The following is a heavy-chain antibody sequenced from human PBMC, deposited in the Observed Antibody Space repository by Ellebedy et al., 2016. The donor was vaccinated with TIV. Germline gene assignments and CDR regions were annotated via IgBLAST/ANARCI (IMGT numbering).Heavy chain of an antibody. CDR3: ARARSSGWLHTPDY. D-gene: IGHD6-19*01. CDR2: INPSGGST. CDR1: GYTFSNYF. V-gene: IGHV1-46*04. J-gene: IGHJ4*02. Sequence: AASVKVSCKASGYTFSNYFMHWVRQAPGQGPEWMGIINPSGGSTTYAQKLQGRVTMTRDTSTSTVYMELSSLRSEDTAVYYCARARSSGWLHTPDYWGQGILVTVSS.